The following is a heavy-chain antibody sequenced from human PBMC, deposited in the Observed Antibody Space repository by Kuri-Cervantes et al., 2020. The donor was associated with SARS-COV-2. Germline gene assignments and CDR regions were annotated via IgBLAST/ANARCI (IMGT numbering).Heavy chain of an antibody. CDR1: GFTVSSNY. CDR2: IYSGGST. Sequence: GGSLRLSCAASGFTVSSNYMSWVRQAPGKGLEWVSVIYSGGSTYYADSVKGRFTISRDNSKNTLYLQMISLRAEDTAVYYCAKDLLYSNSLIASDYWGQGTQVTVSS. J-gene: IGHJ4*02. V-gene: IGHV3-53*01. CDR3: AKDLLYSNSLIASDY. D-gene: IGHD6-13*01.